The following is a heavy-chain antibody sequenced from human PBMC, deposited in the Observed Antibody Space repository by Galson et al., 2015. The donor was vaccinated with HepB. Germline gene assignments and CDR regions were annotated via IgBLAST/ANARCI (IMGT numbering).Heavy chain of an antibody. D-gene: IGHD1-26*01. V-gene: IGHV1-69*13. J-gene: IGHJ6*02. Sequence: SVKVSCKASGDSISNYVFTWVRQAPGQGLQWMGRVIPMFGTGNGGQKFQGRATVTADEVTSTVYMELSSLRSEDTAVYYCAARRVGGDYYGMDVWGQGTRVTVSS. CDR1: GDSISNYV. CDR2: VIPMFGTG. CDR3: AARRVGGDYYGMDV.